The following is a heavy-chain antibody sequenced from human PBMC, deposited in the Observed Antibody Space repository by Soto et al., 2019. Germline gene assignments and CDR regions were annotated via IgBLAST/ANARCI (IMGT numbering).Heavy chain of an antibody. CDR1: GFTFSSYG. J-gene: IGHJ3*02. CDR3: AKGAIYGDFLPAFDI. V-gene: IGHV3-30*18. D-gene: IGHD4-17*01. CDR2: ISYDGSNK. Sequence: GGSLRLSCAASGFTFSSYGMHWVRQAPGKGLEWVAVISYDGSNKYYADSVKGRFTISRDNSKNTLYLQMNGLRAEDTAVYYCAKGAIYGDFLPAFDIWGQGTMVTV.